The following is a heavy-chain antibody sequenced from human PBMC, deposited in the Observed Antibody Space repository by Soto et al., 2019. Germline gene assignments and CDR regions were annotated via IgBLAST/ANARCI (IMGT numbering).Heavy chain of an antibody. V-gene: IGHV3-23*01. CDR1: GFTFSNYA. Sequence: PGGSLRLSCTASGFTFSNYAMSWVRQAPGKGLEWVASVSESGESIHYSDSAKGRFSVSKDTSKNTLYLQMNSLRVDDTAVFYCAKGYYTPTYWSTYGMDVWGQGTTVTVSS. CDR2: VSESGESI. D-gene: IGHD2-2*02. CDR3: AKGYYTPTYWSTYGMDV. J-gene: IGHJ6*02.